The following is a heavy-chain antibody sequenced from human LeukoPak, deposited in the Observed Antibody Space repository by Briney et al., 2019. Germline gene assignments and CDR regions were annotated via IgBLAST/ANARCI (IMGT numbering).Heavy chain of an antibody. Sequence: GASVKVSCKASGYTFTGYYMHWVRQAPGQGLEWMGWINPNSGGTNYAQKFQGRVTMTRDTSISTAYMELSSLRSEDTAVYYCASGTYYYGSGSGPPDYWGQGTTVTVSS. D-gene: IGHD3-10*01. CDR1: GYTFTGYY. CDR2: INPNSGGT. CDR3: ASGTYYYGSGSGPPDY. J-gene: IGHJ3*01. V-gene: IGHV1-2*02.